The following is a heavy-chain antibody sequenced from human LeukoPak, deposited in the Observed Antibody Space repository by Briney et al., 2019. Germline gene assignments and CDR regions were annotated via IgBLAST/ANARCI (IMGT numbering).Heavy chain of an antibody. CDR2: IHPSGGST. CDR3: ARSSTVTVARWHFDL. Sequence: ASVKVSCKASGYTFTGYYMHWVRQAPGLGLEWMGKIHPSGGSTSYPQRFQGRVTMTRDTSTSTVYMELSSLESEDTAVYFCARSSTVTVARWHFDLWGRGTLVTVCS. J-gene: IGHJ2*01. D-gene: IGHD4-17*01. CDR1: GYTFTGYY. V-gene: IGHV1-46*01.